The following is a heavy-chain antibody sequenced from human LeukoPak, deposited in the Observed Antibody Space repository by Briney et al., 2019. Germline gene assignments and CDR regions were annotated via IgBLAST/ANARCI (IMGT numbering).Heavy chain of an antibody. Sequence: SETLSLTCTVSGGSISSHYWSWIRQPPGKGLEWIGYIYYSGSTNYNPSLKSRATISVDTSKNQFSLKLSSVTAADTAVYYCAREVYDSSGYALDYWGQGTLVTVSS. V-gene: IGHV4-59*11. CDR2: IYYSGST. CDR1: GGSISSHY. D-gene: IGHD3-22*01. J-gene: IGHJ4*02. CDR3: AREVYDSSGYALDY.